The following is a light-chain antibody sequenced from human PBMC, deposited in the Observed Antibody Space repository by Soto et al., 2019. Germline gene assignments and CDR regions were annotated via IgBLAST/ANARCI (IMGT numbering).Light chain of an antibody. V-gene: IGKV3-11*01. CDR2: DAS. Sequence: EIVLTQSPATLSLSPGERATLSCRASQSISFHLAWYQQRPGQAPRLLIYDASNRASGSPARFSGSGSGTDFTLTISSLQSEDFAVYYCQHRTNWPSLTFGGGTKVE. J-gene: IGKJ4*01. CDR3: QHRTNWPSLT. CDR1: QSISFH.